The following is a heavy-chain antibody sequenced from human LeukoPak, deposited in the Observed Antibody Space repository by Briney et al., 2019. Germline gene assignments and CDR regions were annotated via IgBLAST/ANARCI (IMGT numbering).Heavy chain of an antibody. CDR3: ARADGTAYGSGPFDY. CDR2: IYYSGST. V-gene: IGHV4-59*01. CDR1: GGSISSYY. J-gene: IGHJ4*02. D-gene: IGHD3-10*01. Sequence: PSETLSLTCTVSGGSISSYYWSWIRQPPGKGLEWIGYIYYSGSTNYNPSLKSRVTISVDTSKNQFSLKLSSVTAADTAVYYCARADGTAYGSGPFDYWGQGTLVTVSS.